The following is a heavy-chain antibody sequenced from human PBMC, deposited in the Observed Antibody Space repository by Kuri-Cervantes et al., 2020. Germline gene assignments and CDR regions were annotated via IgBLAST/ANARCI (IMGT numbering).Heavy chain of an antibody. V-gene: IGHV3-21*04. CDR1: GFTFSSYS. Sequence: GESLKISCAASGFTFSSYSMNWVRQAPGKGLEWASSISSSSSYIYYADSVKGRFTISRDNAKNSLYLQMNSLRAEDTALYYCARRISGDHYYFDYWGQGTLVTVSS. CDR2: ISSSSSYI. CDR3: ARRISGDHYYFDY. J-gene: IGHJ4*02. D-gene: IGHD4-17*01.